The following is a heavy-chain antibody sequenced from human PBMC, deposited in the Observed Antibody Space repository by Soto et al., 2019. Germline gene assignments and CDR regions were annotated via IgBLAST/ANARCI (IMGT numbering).Heavy chain of an antibody. CDR3: ARLATLRNYRDYYYYYMDV. J-gene: IGHJ6*03. Sequence: GESLKISCKGSGYSFTSYWIGWVRQMPGKGLEWMGIIYPGDSDTRYSPSFQGQVTISADKSISTAYLQWSSLKASDTAMYYCARLATLRNYRDYYYYYMDVCGKATTVTVSS. CDR1: GYSFTSYW. V-gene: IGHV5-51*01. CDR2: IYPGDSDT. D-gene: IGHD1-7*01.